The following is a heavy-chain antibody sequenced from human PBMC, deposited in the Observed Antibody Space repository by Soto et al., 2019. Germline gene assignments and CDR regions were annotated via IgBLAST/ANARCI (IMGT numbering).Heavy chain of an antibody. D-gene: IGHD3-10*01. CDR3: ASSITIVRGVYDY. V-gene: IGHV4-30-2*01. Sequence: SETLSLTCAVSGGSISSGGYSWSWIRQPPGKGLEWIGYIYHSGSTYYNPSLKSRVTISVDRSKNQFSLKLSSVTAADTAVYYCASSITIVRGVYDYWGQGTLVTVSS. CDR1: GGSISSGGYS. J-gene: IGHJ4*02. CDR2: IYHSGST.